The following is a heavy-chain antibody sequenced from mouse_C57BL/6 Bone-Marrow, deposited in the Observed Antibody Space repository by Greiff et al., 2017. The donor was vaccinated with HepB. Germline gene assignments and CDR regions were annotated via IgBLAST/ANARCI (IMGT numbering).Heavy chain of an antibody. D-gene: IGHD3-2*02. J-gene: IGHJ4*01. Sequence: QVQLQQPGAELVRPGTSVKLSCKASGYTFTSYWMHWVKQRPGQGLEWIGVIDPSDSYTNYNQKFKGKATLTVDTSSSTAYMQLSSLTSEDSAVYYCARSVQLRLRRAMDYWGQGTSVTVSS. CDR1: GYTFTSYW. CDR3: ARSVQLRLRRAMDY. V-gene: IGHV1-59*01. CDR2: IDPSDSYT.